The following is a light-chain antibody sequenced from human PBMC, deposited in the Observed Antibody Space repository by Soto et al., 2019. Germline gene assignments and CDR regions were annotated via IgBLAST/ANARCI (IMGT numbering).Light chain of an antibody. CDR1: SSDVGGYNY. CDR3: SSYAGSNSVL. V-gene: IGLV2-8*01. J-gene: IGLJ2*01. CDR2: EVT. Sequence: QSVLTQHPSASGSPGQSVTISCTGMSSDVGGYNYVSWYQQHPGKAPKLMIYEVTKRPSGVPDRFSGSKSGNTASLTVSGLQAEDEADYYCSSYAGSNSVLFGGGTKVTVL.